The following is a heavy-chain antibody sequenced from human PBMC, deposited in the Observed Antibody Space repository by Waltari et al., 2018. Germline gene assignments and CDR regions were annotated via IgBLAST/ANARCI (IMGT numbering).Heavy chain of an antibody. CDR3: AGFWSGYLDY. CDR2: ISYDGSNK. D-gene: IGHD3-3*01. J-gene: IGHJ4*02. Sequence: QVQLVESGGGVVQPGRSLRLSCAASGFTFSSYAMHWVRQAPGKGLEWVAVISYDGSNKYYADSVKGRFTISRDNAKNTLYLQMNSLRAEDTAVYYCAGFWSGYLDYWGQGTLVTVSS. V-gene: IGHV3-30-3*01. CDR1: GFTFSSYA.